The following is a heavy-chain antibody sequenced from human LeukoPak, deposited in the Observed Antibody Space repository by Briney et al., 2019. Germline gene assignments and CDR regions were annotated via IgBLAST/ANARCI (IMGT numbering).Heavy chain of an antibody. D-gene: IGHD1-1*01. CDR3: TSQTGAGPGRYDY. Sequence: GGSLRLSCTASGFTFGDYAMSWFRQAPGKGLEWVGFIRSKAYGGTTEYAASVKGRFTISRDDSKSIAYLQMNSLKTEDTAVYYCTSQTGAGPGRYDYWGQGTLVTVSS. CDR1: GFTFGDYA. CDR2: IRSKAYGGTT. J-gene: IGHJ4*02. V-gene: IGHV3-49*03.